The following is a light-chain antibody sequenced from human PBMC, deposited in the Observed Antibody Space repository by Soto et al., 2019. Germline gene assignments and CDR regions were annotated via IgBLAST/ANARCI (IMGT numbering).Light chain of an antibody. Sequence: QSALTQPPSASGSPGQSVTISCTGTSSDVGGYNYVSWYQQHTGKAPKLMIYEVSKRPSGVHDRFSGSKSGNTASLTVSGLQAEDEDDYYCSSYAGSNNWNFGTGTKLTVL. V-gene: IGLV2-8*01. J-gene: IGLJ1*01. CDR1: SSDVGGYNY. CDR2: EVS. CDR3: SSYAGSNNWN.